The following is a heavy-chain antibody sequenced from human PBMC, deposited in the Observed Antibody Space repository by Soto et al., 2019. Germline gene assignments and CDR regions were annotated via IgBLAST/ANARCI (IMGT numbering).Heavy chain of an antibody. J-gene: IGHJ4*02. CDR3: AIYSGSHRGPPLAPYYFDY. CDR2: ISGSGGST. V-gene: IGHV3-23*01. CDR1: GFTFSSYA. D-gene: IGHD1-26*01. Sequence: PGGSLRLSCAASGFTFSSYAMSWVRQAPGKGLEWVSAISGSGGSTYYADSVKGRFTISRDNSKNTLYLQMNSLRAEDTAVYYSAIYSGSHRGPPLAPYYFDYWGQGTLVTVSS.